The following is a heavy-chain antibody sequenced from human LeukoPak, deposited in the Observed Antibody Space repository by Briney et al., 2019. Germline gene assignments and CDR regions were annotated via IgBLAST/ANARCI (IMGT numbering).Heavy chain of an antibody. CDR1: GYSFTSYW. V-gene: IGHV5-51*01. J-gene: IGHJ6*03. CDR2: IYPGDSDT. D-gene: IGHD6-6*01. CDR3: ARHVGAVQLADYYYYYYMDV. Sequence: GESVKISCKGSGYSFTSYWIGWVRQMPGKGLEWMGIIYPGDSDTRYSPSFQGQVTISADKSISTAYLQWSSLKASDTAMYYCARHVGAVQLADYYYYYYMDVWGKGTTVTVSS.